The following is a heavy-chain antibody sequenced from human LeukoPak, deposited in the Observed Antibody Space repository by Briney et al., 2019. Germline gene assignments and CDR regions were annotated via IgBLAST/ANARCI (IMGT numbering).Heavy chain of an antibody. V-gene: IGHV3-23*01. D-gene: IGHD3-22*01. CDR3: AKEKYYYDSLFDY. CDR2: ISGSGGST. J-gene: IGHJ4*02. Sequence: GGSLRLSCAVSGFTLNSCGMSWVRQAPGKGLEWASVISGSGGSTYYADSVKGRFTISRDNSKNTLYLQMNSLRAEDTAVYYCAKEKYYYDSLFDYWGQGTLVTVSS. CDR1: GFTLNSCG.